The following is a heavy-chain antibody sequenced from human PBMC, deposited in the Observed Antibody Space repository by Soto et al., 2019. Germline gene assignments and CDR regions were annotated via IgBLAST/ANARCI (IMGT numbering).Heavy chain of an antibody. Sequence: SETLSLTCTVCTGSFRGVYWGWIRQPPQKGLEGIGEVDHRGNTHYNPSLKSRVTISGDTSQNQVSLSPSALTAAATSVYYCASRRLSPHHLDPSGTYSSGRPGGTNWFDPWGQGTPVNVSS. V-gene: IGHV4-34*01. CDR1: TGSFRGVY. CDR2: VDHRGNT. D-gene: IGHD6-25*01. J-gene: IGHJ5*02. CDR3: ASRRLSPHHLDPSGTYSSGRPGGTNWFDP.